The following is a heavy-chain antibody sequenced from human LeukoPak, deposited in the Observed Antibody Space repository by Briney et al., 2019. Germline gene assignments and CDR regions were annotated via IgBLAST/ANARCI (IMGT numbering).Heavy chain of an antibody. Sequence: PSETLSLTCTVSGGSISSGSYYWSWIRQPAGKGLEWIGRIYTSGSTNYNPSLKSRVTISVDTSKNQFSLKLSSVTAADTAVYYCARDLATVTGYYYYYMDVWGKGTTATVSS. D-gene: IGHD4-11*01. CDR1: GGSISSGSYY. CDR3: ARDLATVTGYYYYYMDV. CDR2: IYTSGST. V-gene: IGHV4-61*02. J-gene: IGHJ6*03.